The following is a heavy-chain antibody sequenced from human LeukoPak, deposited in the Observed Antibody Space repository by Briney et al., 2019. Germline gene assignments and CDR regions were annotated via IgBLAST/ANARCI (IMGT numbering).Heavy chain of an antibody. J-gene: IGHJ4*02. D-gene: IGHD4-17*01. CDR1: GFTFSSYG. CDR2: ISYDGSNK. CDR3: AKRKIYGDFPLDY. Sequence: GRSLRLSCAASGFTFSSYGMHWVRQAPGKGLEWVAVISYDGSNKYYADSVKGRLTISRDNSKNTLYLQMNSLRAEDTAVYYCAKRKIYGDFPLDYWGQGTRVTVSS. V-gene: IGHV3-30*18.